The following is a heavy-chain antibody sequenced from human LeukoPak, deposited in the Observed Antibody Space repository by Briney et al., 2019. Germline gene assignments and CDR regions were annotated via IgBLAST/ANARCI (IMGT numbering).Heavy chain of an antibody. Sequence: ASVTVSCKVSGYTLTELSMHWVRQAPGKGLEWMGGFDPEDGETIYAQKFQGRVTMTEDTSTDTAYMELSSLRSEDTAVYYCATDFGSMYYYGMDVWGQGTTVTVSS. V-gene: IGHV1-24*01. CDR1: GYTLTELS. D-gene: IGHD3-3*01. CDR2: FDPEDGET. J-gene: IGHJ6*02. CDR3: ATDFGSMYYYGMDV.